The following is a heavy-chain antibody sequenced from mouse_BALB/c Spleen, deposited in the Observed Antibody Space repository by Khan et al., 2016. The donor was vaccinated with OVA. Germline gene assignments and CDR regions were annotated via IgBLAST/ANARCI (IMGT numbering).Heavy chain of an antibody. D-gene: IGHD2-10*01. CDR1: GFSLTNYG. Sequence: QVQLKESGPGLVAPSQSLSITCTISGFSLTNYGIHWVRQPPGKGLEWLVVIWSDGSTTYNSDLKSRLSISKENSKSQVFLKMNSLQTDDTAMYYCARQPYYHYYIMDYWGQGTSVTVSS. J-gene: IGHJ4*01. CDR3: ARQPYYHYYIMDY. V-gene: IGHV2-6-1*01. CDR2: IWSDGST.